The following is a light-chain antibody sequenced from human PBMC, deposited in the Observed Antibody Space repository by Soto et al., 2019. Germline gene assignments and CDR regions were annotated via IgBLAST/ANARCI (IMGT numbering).Light chain of an antibody. J-gene: IGKJ2*01. CDR2: GAS. CDR3: QQYGSSPYT. Sequence: EIVLTQSPGTLSLSPGERATLSCRASQSVSSSYLAWYQQKPGQAPRLIIYGASDRATGIPDSFSGSGSGTDFTLTISRLEPEDFAVYYCQQYGSSPYTFGQGTKLEIK. V-gene: IGKV3-20*01. CDR1: QSVSSSY.